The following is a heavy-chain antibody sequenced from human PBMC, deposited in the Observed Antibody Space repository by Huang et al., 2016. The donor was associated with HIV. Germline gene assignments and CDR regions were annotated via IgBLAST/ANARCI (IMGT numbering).Heavy chain of an antibody. CDR2: INHSGST. Sequence: QVQLQQWGAGLLKPSETLSLTCAVYGGSFSGYSWTWIRQPPGKGLEWIGEINHSGSTNYDPALKRRVTMSVDTSKKQFSLRRRSVTAADTAVYYWAREWLGGYDYWGQGTQVTVSS. V-gene: IGHV4-34*01. CDR3: AREWLGGYDY. D-gene: IGHD2-15*01. J-gene: IGHJ4*02. CDR1: GGSFSGYS.